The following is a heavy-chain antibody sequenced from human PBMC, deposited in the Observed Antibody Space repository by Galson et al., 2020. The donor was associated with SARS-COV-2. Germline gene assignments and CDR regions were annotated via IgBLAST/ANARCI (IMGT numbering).Heavy chain of an antibody. Sequence: GEYLKISCAASGFTFSVYAMSWVRQAPGKGLEWVSAISDSGGSTYYADSVKGRLTISRDNSKNTLYLQMNSLRAEDTAVYYCAKDPGYYGFLSGHLPFDCWGQGTLVTVSS. CDR2: ISDSGGST. V-gene: IGHV3-23*01. D-gene: IGHD3-3*01. CDR1: GFTFSVYA. CDR3: AKDPGYYGFLSGHLPFDC. J-gene: IGHJ4*02.